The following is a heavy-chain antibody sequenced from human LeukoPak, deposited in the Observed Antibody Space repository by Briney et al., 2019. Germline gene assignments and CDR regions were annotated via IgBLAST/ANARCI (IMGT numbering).Heavy chain of an antibody. CDR3: ARDGRYTYGSNLLDC. CDR2: IYHTGFT. J-gene: IGHJ4*02. D-gene: IGHD4/OR15-4a*01. V-gene: IGHV4-4*02. CDR1: RDSVSNNTW. Sequence: KASGTLSLTCDVSRDSVSNNTWWTWVRQPPGKGLEWIGEIYHTGFTRYNPSLESRVTMSVDKSKNQFSLSLSSVTAADTAVYFCARDGRYTYGSNLLDCWGQGTLVTVSS.